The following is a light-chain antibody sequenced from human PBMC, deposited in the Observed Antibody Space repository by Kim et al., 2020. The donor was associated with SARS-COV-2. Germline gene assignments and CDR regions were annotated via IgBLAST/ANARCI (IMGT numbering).Light chain of an antibody. J-gene: IGKJ1*01. V-gene: IGKV1-27*01. Sequence: ASVGDRVTITCPASQGISNFLAWYQQQPERVPQVLIYAASTLQSGLPSRFSGSSSGADFTLTISSLQPDDVATYYCQRYNSAPRTFGQGTKVDIK. CDR1: QGISNF. CDR2: AAS. CDR3: QRYNSAPRT.